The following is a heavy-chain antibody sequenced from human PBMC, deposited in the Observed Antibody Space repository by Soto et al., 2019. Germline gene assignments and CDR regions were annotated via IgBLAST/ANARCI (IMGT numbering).Heavy chain of an antibody. V-gene: IGHV4-59*01. CDR3: ARDRSTYGGGGTGEVKENWFDP. D-gene: IGHD2-8*01. CDR1: GGSISRYY. Sequence: ETLSLTCSVSGGSISRYYWSWIRQPPGKGLEWIGYAYYSGDTGYNPSLKSRVTMAVDTSKSQVSLKLSSVTAADTAVYYCARDRSTYGGGGTGEVKENWFDPWGQGALVTVSS. J-gene: IGHJ5*02. CDR2: AYYSGDT.